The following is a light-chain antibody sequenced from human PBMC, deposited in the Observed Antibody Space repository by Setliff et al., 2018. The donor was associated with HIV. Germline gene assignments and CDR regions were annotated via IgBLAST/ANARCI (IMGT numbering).Light chain of an antibody. CDR1: TSDIGSYNY. J-gene: IGLJ1*01. V-gene: IGLV2-8*01. CDR3: ASCAGDDLYL. Sequence: QSVLTQPPAASGSLGQSVTISCTGTTSDIGSYNYVSWYQQHPGKAPKLIIFEVSRRPSGVPDRFSGSKSGSTASLTVSGLQPEDEADYYCASCAGDDLYLIGPGTKV. CDR2: EVS.